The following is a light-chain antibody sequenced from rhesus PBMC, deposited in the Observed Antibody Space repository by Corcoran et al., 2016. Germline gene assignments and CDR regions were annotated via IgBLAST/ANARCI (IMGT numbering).Light chain of an antibody. V-gene: IGKV1-19*01. CDR1: QVISSW. CDR3: QPYDDLPFA. Sequence: DIQMTQSPSSLSASVGDNVTITCRASQVISSWLAWYQQKPGKAPKLLIYTASSLQSGVPSRFSGSGSGTDYTLTISSLPPEDFATYYCQPYDDLPFAFGPGTKLDIK. J-gene: IGKJ3*01. CDR2: TAS.